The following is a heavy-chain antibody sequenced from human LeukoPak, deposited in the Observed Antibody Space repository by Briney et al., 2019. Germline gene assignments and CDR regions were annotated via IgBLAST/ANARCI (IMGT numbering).Heavy chain of an antibody. Sequence: ASVKVSCKASGYTFTGYYIHWVRQAPGQGLEWMGWINPNSGGTNYAQKFQGRVTMARDTSINTAYMELSRLTSDDTAVYHCARDGRGGLSADYWGQGTLVTVSS. J-gene: IGHJ4*02. CDR3: ARDGRGGLSADY. CDR2: INPNSGGT. CDR1: GYTFTGYY. V-gene: IGHV1-2*02. D-gene: IGHD3-10*01.